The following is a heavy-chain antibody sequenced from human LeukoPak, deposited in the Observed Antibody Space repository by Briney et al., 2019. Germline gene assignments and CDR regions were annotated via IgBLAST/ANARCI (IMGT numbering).Heavy chain of an antibody. CDR1: GGSFSGYY. V-gene: IGHV4-34*01. CDR2: INHSGST. Sequence: SETLSLTCAVYGGSFSGYYWSWIRQPPGKGLEWIGEINHSGSTNYNPSLKSRVTISVDTSKNQFSLKLRSVTAADTAVYYCASGSWSSYYFHYWGQGTLVTDSS. CDR3: ASGSWSSYYFHY. D-gene: IGHD6-6*01. J-gene: IGHJ4*02.